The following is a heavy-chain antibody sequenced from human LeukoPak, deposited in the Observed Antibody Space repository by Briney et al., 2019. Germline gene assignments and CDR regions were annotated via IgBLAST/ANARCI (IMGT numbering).Heavy chain of an antibody. CDR1: GFTFSSYA. J-gene: IGHJ4*02. Sequence: GGSLRLSCAASGFTFSSYAMSWVRQAPGKGLEWVSAISGSGGSTYYADSVKGRFTISRDNSKNTLYLQMNGLRAEDTAVYYCAKDRDYDYVWGSYSYWGQGTLVTVSS. CDR2: ISGSGGST. CDR3: AKDRDYDYVWGSYSY. D-gene: IGHD3-16*01. V-gene: IGHV3-23*01.